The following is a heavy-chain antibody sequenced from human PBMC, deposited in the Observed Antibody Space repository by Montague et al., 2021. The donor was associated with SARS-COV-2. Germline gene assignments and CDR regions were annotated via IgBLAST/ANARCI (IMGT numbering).Heavy chain of an antibody. Sequence: SETLSLTCGVYGGSFGDDHWSWIRQPPGKGLEWIGDIKQSGSTNYNPSLKSRVTISIDTSKNQFSLKLTSVTAADTAVYFCARGHLSVSMIVVVFTSAYYYLYYWGQGATVTVSS. CDR1: GGSFGDDH. J-gene: IGHJ4*02. CDR3: ARGHLSVSMIVVVFTSAYYYLYY. D-gene: IGHD3-22*01. V-gene: IGHV4-34*01. CDR2: IKQSGST.